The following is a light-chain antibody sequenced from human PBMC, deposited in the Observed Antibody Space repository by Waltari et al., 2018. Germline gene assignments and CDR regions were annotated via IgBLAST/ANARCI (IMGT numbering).Light chain of an antibody. CDR1: QSIRSY. V-gene: IGKV3-11*01. CDR3: QQRSHWPPEYT. J-gene: IGKJ2*01. CDR2: DAS. Sequence: EIVLTQSPATLSLSPGERATLSCRASQSIRSYLAWYQQKPGQAPRLLIYDASNRATGVPARFIGSGSGTDFTLAISSLESEDFAFYYCQQRSHWPPEYTFGQGTKLEIK.